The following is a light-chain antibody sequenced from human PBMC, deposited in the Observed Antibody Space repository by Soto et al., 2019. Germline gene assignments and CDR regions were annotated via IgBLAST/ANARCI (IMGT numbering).Light chain of an antibody. CDR2: GAS. CDR3: QQYNNWPPIT. CDR1: LSVHTY. J-gene: IGKJ5*01. V-gene: IGKV3-15*01. Sequence: EIVLTQSPATLSLSPGERAAPSCRASLSVHTYLAWYQQKPVQAPRLXXYGASTRATGIPARFSGSGSGTELTLTISSLQSEDFAVYYCQQYNNWPPITFGQGTRLEIK.